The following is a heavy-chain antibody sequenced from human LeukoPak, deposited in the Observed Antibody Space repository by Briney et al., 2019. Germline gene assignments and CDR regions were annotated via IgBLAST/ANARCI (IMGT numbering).Heavy chain of an antibody. D-gene: IGHD1-14*01. CDR2: IYYSGST. V-gene: IGHV4-59*11. CDR3: ARASRRYIPYFDY. J-gene: IGHJ4*02. Sequence: PSETLSLTCTVSGGSISSHYWSWIRQPPGKGLEWIGYIYYSGSTNYNPSLKSRVTISVDTSKNQFSLKLSSVTAADTAVYYCARASRRYIPYFDYWGQGTLVTVSS. CDR1: GGSISSHY.